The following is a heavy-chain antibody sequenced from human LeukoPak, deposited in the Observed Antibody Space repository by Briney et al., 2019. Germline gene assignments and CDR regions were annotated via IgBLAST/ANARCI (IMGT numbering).Heavy chain of an antibody. CDR2: INAGNGNT. J-gene: IGHJ4*02. CDR1: GYTFTSYA. D-gene: IGHD3-22*01. Sequence: ASVKVSCKASGYTFTSYAMHWVRQAPGQRLEWMGWINAGNGNTKYSQKFQGRVTITRDTSASTAYMELSSLRSEDTAVYYCARATHNYYDSSGYYSWGQGTLVTVSS. CDR3: ARATHNYYDSSGYYS. V-gene: IGHV1-3*01.